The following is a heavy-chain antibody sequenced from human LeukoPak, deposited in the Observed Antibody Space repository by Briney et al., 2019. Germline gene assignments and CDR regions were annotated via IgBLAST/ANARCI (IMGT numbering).Heavy chain of an antibody. D-gene: IGHD4-17*01. V-gene: IGHV3-30*03. CDR2: ISYDGSNK. J-gene: IGHJ6*02. CDR3: ATMITVTNYYYYYGMDV. Sequence: GGSLRLSCAASGFTFSSYGMHWVRQAPGKGLEWVAVISYDGSNKYYADSVKGRFTISRDNSKNTLYLQMNSLRAEDTAVYYCATMITVTNYYYYYGMDVWGQGTTVTVSS. CDR1: GFTFSSYG.